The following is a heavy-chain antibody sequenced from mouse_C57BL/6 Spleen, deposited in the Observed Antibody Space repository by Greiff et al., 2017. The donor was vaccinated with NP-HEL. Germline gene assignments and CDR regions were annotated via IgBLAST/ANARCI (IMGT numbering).Heavy chain of an antibody. J-gene: IGHJ4*01. D-gene: IGHD1-1*01. Sequence: EVQRVESGGGLVKPGGSLKLSCAASGFTFSDYGMHWVRQAPEKGLEWVAYISSGSSTIYYADTVKGRFTISRDNAKNTLFLQMTSLRSEDTAMYYCARYYYGSSWGYYYAMDYWGQGTSVTVSS. CDR1: GFTFSDYG. CDR2: ISSGSSTI. V-gene: IGHV5-17*01. CDR3: ARYYYGSSWGYYYAMDY.